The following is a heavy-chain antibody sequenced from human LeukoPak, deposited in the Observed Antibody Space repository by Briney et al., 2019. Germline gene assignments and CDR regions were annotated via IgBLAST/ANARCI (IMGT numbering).Heavy chain of an antibody. J-gene: IGHJ6*04. CDR3: ASGNIVATIAYYYYGMDV. CDR1: GGTFSSYA. Sequence: SVKVPCKASGGTFSSYAISWVRQAPGQGLEWMGGIIPIFGTANYAQKFQGRVTITADKSTSTAYMELSSLRSEDTAVYYCASGNIVATIAYYYYGMDVWGKGTTVTVSS. V-gene: IGHV1-69*06. CDR2: IIPIFGTA. D-gene: IGHD5-12*01.